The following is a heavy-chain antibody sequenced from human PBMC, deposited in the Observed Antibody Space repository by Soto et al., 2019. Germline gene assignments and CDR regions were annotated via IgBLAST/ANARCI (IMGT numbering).Heavy chain of an antibody. CDR3: ARGGKERFRGPGMDV. CDR2: IITFFGAA. CDR1: GGTCNTYA. J-gene: IGHJ6*02. Sequence: QVQLVQSGAEVRKPGSSVRLSCKASGGTCNTYAFNWVRQTPGQGLEWLGGIITFFGAAMYAQKFQGRVTITADEFTTTAYMELSSLRYDDTAVYYCARGGKERFRGPGMDVWGQGTTVTVSS. D-gene: IGHD1-1*01. V-gene: IGHV1-69*01.